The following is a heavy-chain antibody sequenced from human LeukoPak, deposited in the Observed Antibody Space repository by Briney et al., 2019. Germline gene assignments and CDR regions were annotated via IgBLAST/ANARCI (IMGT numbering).Heavy chain of an antibody. Sequence: ASVKVSCTASGYTFTVYYMHWVRQSPGQGLEWMGWINPNSGGTNYAQKFQGWVTMTRDTSISTAYMELSRLRSDDTAVYYCASSIAAAGLDAFDIWGQGTMVTVSS. V-gene: IGHV1-2*04. CDR2: INPNSGGT. J-gene: IGHJ3*02. CDR1: GYTFTVYY. D-gene: IGHD6-13*01. CDR3: ASSIAAAGLDAFDI.